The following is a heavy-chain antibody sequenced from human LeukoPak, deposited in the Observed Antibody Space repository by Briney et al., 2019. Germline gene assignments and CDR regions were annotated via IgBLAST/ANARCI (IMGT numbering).Heavy chain of an antibody. CDR1: GGSISSGNYY. D-gene: IGHD5-18*01. V-gene: IGHV4-30-4*01. Sequence: SQTLSLTCTVSGGSISSGNYYWSWIRQPPGKGLEWIGYIYHSGSTYYNPSLKSRVTISVDTSKNQFSLKLSSVTAADTAVYYWARDRGYSYGPFDYWGQETLVTVSS. CDR3: ARDRGYSYGPFDY. CDR2: IYHSGST. J-gene: IGHJ4*02.